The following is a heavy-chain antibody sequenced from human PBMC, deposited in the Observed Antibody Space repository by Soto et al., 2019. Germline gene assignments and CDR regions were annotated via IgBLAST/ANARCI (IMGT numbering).Heavy chain of an antibody. CDR2: ISGSGGST. CDR3: VKILQYSYGLPH. J-gene: IGHJ4*02. D-gene: IGHD5-18*01. CDR1: GFTFSSYA. Sequence: GSLRLSCAASGFTFSSYAMSWVRQAPGKGLEWVSAISGSGGSTYYADSVKGRFTISRDNSKNTLYLQMSSLRAEDTAVYYCVKILQYSYGLPHWGQGTLVTVSS. V-gene: IGHV3-23*01.